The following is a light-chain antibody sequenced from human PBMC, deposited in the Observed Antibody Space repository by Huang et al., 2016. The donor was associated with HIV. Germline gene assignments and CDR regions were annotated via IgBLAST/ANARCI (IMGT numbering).Light chain of an antibody. Sequence: IQMTQSPSSLSASVGDRVIITCRASQGIGSDLGWYQQKPGKAPNLLIYTASSLQSGVPSRFSGSGSGTDFTLTISSLQPEDFGTYYCLQDYDYPLTFGGGTKVAIK. V-gene: IGKV1-6*01. CDR2: TAS. CDR1: QGIGSD. J-gene: IGKJ4*01. CDR3: LQDYDYPLT.